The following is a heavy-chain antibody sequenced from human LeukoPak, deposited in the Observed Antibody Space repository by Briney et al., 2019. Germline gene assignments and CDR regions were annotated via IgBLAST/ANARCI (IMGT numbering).Heavy chain of an antibody. V-gene: IGHV4-39*01. CDR1: GDSISISSYS. Sequence: SETLSPTCTVSGDSISISSYSWGWIRQPPGKGLEWIGSVYYGETIYYNPPLNSRATISADTSKNQFSLQLNSVTAADTAFYYCARHDGRGGATMGAFDFWGQGSLVTVSS. J-gene: IGHJ5*01. D-gene: IGHD5-12*01. CDR3: ARHDGRGGATMGAFDF. CDR2: VYYGETI.